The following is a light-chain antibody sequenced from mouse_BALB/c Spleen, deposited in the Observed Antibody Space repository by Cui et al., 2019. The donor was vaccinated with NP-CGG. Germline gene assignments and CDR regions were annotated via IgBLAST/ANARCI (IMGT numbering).Light chain of an antibody. Sequence: QAVVTQESALTTSPGETVTLTCRSSTGPVTTNNYANWVQEKPDHLFTGLIGGTNNRAPGVPARFSGSLIGDKAALTITGAQTEDEAIYFCALWYSNHWVFGGGTKLIVL. J-gene: IGLJ1*01. V-gene: IGLV1*01. CDR2: GTN. CDR1: TGPVTTNNY. CDR3: ALWYSNHWV.